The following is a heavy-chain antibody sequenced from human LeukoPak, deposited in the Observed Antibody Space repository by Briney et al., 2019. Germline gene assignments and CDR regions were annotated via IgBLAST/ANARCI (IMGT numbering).Heavy chain of an antibody. CDR2: ISAYNGNT. D-gene: IGHD2-2*01. V-gene: IGHV1-18*01. Sequence: GASVKVSCKASGYTFTSYGISWVRQAPGQGLEWMGWISAYNGNTNYAQKLQGRVTVTTDTSTSTAYMELRSLRSDDTAVYYCARAPPIVVVPAAIYRFDPWGQGTLVTVSS. CDR1: GYTFTSYG. J-gene: IGHJ5*02. CDR3: ARAPPIVVVPAAIYRFDP.